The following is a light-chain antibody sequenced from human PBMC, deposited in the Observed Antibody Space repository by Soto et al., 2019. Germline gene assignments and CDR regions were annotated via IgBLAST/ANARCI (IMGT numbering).Light chain of an antibody. V-gene: IGKV1-39*01. CDR1: QSISSN. J-gene: IGKJ3*01. Sequence: DIQMTQSPSSMSASVGDRVTITCRASQSISSNLNWYQQKPGRAPELLIYAASSLQSGVPSRFSGSVSGTDFTLTISSLQPEDFATYSCQQSYVSPFTFGPGTKVDIK. CDR2: AAS. CDR3: QQSYVSPFT.